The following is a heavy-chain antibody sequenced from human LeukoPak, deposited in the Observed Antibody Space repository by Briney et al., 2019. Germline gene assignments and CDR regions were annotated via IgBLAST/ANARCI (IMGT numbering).Heavy chain of an antibody. D-gene: IGHD3-22*01. CDR3: AKSWNYYDSSGDDALDI. J-gene: IGHJ3*02. V-gene: IGHV3-30*02. CDR1: GFNFRDYG. CDR2: IRYDGNNK. Sequence: GSLRLSCATSGFNFRDYGMHWVRQAPGKGLEWVAFIRYDGNNKYYADSVKGLFTISRDNSKNTLYLQMNSLRVEDTAVYYCAKSWNYYDSSGDDALDIWGQGTMVTVSS.